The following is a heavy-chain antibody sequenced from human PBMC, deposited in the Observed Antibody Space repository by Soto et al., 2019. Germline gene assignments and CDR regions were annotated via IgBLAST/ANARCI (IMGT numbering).Heavy chain of an antibody. CDR2: INPDNGNT. D-gene: IGHD2-8*02. Sequence: QVQLVQSGAEVRKPGASANISCRASGFSFSDNLINWVRQAPGQSLEWMGWINPDNGNTRYSQTFHGRVTISWQSSAIIAYVEVTYLTSEDTALYYFAIDLLSFGPSANNALDVWGQGTMVTVSS. V-gene: IGHV1-3*01. CDR1: GFSFSDNL. J-gene: IGHJ3*01. CDR3: AIDLLSFGPSANNALDV.